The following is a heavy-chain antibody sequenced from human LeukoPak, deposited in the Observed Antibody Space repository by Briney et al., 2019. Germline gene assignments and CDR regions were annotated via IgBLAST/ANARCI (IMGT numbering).Heavy chain of an antibody. V-gene: IGHV3-7*01. CDR3: AREGWVGELLRHVLDS. Sequence: PGRSLRLSCAVSGFTSACSWMSWVRQAPGKGLGWVANIKQDGSEQYYVDSVEGRFTISRDNTKTSQYLQMNSPTAEDTAVYYCAREGWVGELLRHVLDSWGQGTLVTVSS. J-gene: IGHJ4*02. CDR1: GFTSACSW. CDR2: IKQDGSEQ. D-gene: IGHD3-10*01.